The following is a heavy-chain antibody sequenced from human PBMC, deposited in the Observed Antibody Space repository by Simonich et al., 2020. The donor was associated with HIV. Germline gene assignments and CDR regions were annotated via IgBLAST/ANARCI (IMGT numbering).Heavy chain of an antibody. Sequence: QVQLQQWGAGLLKPSETLSLTCAVYGGSFSGNYWSWIRQPPGMGLAWIGEIKRSGSTNYTQALKSRVTISGDTSKNQVSLKLSAGTAADTAVYYCARGFYQRLYYFDYWGQGTLVTVSS. CDR1: GGSFSGNY. D-gene: IGHD2-2*01. CDR3: ARGFYQRLYYFDY. J-gene: IGHJ4*02. CDR2: IKRSGST. V-gene: IGHV4-34*01.